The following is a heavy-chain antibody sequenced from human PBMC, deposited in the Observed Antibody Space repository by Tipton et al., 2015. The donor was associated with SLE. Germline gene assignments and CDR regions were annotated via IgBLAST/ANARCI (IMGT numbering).Heavy chain of an antibody. Sequence: SLRLSCAASGFIFSNHWMNWVRQAPGKGLEWVANIKPDGTEEYYADSVKGRFTISRDNAKNSLYLQMNSLRAEDTAVYYCLGGSQPAWGQGTLVTVSS. J-gene: IGHJ5*02. CDR2: IKPDGTEE. CDR3: LGGSQPA. D-gene: IGHD3-3*01. V-gene: IGHV3-7*01. CDR1: GFIFSNHW.